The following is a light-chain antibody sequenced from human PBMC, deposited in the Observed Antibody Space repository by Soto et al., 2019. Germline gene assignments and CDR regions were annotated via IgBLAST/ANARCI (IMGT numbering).Light chain of an antibody. CDR3: QQYDKWPRT. CDR2: GAS. V-gene: IGKV3-15*01. Sequence: EIVMTQSPATLSVSPGERATLSCRASQSVSRKLAWYQQTRGQAPRLLIYGASTRATGVPARFSGSWSGTEFTLTISNLQSEDFSVYHCQQYDKWPRTFGQGTEVDIK. CDR1: QSVSRK. J-gene: IGKJ1*01.